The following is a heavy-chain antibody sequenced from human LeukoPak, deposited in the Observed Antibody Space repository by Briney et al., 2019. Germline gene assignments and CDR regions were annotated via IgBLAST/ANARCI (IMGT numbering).Heavy chain of an antibody. J-gene: IGHJ4*02. CDR2: IHYSGSP. V-gene: IGHV4-59*01. D-gene: IGHD6-6*01. Sequence: SETLSLTCTVSGASISSYYWNWIRQSPGKGLEWIACIHYSGSPNYNPSLKSRITISLDTSKNQYSLKLSSVTAADTAVYYCARVLEYSSSPRSYYFDYWGQGTLVTVSS. CDR1: GASISSYY. CDR3: ARVLEYSSSPRSYYFDY.